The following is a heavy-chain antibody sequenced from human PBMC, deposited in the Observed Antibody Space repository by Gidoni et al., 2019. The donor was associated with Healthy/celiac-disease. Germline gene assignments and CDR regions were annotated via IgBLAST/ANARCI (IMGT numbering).Heavy chain of an antibody. CDR2: IYSGGST. CDR3: ARAALYCSSTSCYDY. Sequence: EVQLVESGGGLIQPGGSLRLSCAASGFTVSSNYMSWVRQAPGKGLEWVSVIYSGGSTYYADSVKGRFTISRDNSKNTLYLQMNSLRAEDTAVYYCARAALYCSSTSCYDYWGQGTLVTVSS. J-gene: IGHJ4*02. CDR1: GFTVSSNY. D-gene: IGHD2-2*01. V-gene: IGHV3-53*01.